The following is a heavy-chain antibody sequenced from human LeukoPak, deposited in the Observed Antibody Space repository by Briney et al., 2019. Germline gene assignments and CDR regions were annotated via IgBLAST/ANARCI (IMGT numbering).Heavy chain of an antibody. CDR1: GVSISSSSYY. CDR3: AKSGGYGLIDY. Sequence: PSQTLSLTCNVSGVSISSSSYYWGWIRQPPGKGLEWIGSIYSSGSTYYNSSLKSRVTISIDTSKNQVSLKMSSVTAADTAVYYCAKSGGYGLIDYWGQGTLVTVSS. V-gene: IGHV4-39*01. CDR2: IYSSGST. J-gene: IGHJ4*01. D-gene: IGHD6-25*01.